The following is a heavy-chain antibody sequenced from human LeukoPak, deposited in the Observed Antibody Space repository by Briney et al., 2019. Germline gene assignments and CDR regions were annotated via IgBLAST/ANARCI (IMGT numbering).Heavy chain of an antibody. CDR1: GFTFSSYG. J-gene: IGHJ4*02. V-gene: IGHV3-33*06. D-gene: IGHD3-3*01. CDR3: AKADYDFWSGYYMLHFDY. CDR2: IWYDGSNK. Sequence: PGGSLRLSCAASGFTFSSYGMHWVRQAPGKGLEWVAVIWYDGSNKYYADSVKGRFTISRDNSKNTLYLQMNSLRAEDTAVYYCAKADYDFWSGYYMLHFDYWGQGTLVTVSS.